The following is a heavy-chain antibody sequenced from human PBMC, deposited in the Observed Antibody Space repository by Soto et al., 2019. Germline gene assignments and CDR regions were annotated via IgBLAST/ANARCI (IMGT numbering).Heavy chain of an antibody. V-gene: IGHV1-2*04. J-gene: IGHJ4*02. D-gene: IGHD3-10*01. CDR2: SNPNSGGT. CDR1: GDTFTGYY. Sequence: ASVKVSCKASGDTFTGYYMHWVRQAPGQGLEWMGWSNPNSGGTNYAQKFQGWVTMTRDTSISTPYMELSRLRSDDTAVYYCASLGPDGSGSGRHSAEYWGKRTLVTVSS. CDR3: ASLGPDGSGSGRHSAEY.